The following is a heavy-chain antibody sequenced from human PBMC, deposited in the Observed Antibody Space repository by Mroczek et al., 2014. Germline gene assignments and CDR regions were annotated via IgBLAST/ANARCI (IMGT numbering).Heavy chain of an antibody. D-gene: IGHD2-2*01. CDR2: IIPILGIA. J-gene: IGHJ3*02. V-gene: IGHV1-69*02. CDR1: GGTFSSYT. Sequence: VQLVQSGAEVKKPGSSVKVSCKASGGTFSSYTISWVRQAPGQGLEWMGRIIPILGIANYAQKFQGRVTITADKSTSTAYMELSSLRSEDTAVYYCAGNPRYCSSTSCLYEGLKKNDAFDIWGQGTMVTVSS. CDR3: AGNPRYCSSTSCLYEGLKKNDAFDI.